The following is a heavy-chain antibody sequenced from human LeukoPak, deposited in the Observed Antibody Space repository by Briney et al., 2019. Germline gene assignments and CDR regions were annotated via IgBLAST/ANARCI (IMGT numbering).Heavy chain of an antibody. D-gene: IGHD2-8*01. CDR3: ARGRYCADGVCYFDY. CDR1: GFSSYA. CDR2: IKQDESEK. J-gene: IGHJ4*02. V-gene: IGHV3-7*01. Sequence: PGGSLRLSCAASGFSSYAMSWVRQAPGKGLEWVANIKQDESEKYYVDSVKGRFTSSRDNAKNSLYLQMNSLRAEDTAVYYCARGRYCADGVCYFDYWGQGTLVTVSS.